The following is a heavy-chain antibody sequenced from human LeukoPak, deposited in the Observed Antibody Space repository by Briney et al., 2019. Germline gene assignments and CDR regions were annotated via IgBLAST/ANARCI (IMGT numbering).Heavy chain of an antibody. Sequence: PGGSLRLSCAASGFTFSSYWMSWVRQAPGMGLEGVANIKQDGSEKYYVDSVKGRFTISRDNAKNSLYLQMNSLRAEDTAVYYCARDGDIGYYYYYMDVWGKGTTVTVSS. CDR1: GFTFSSYW. J-gene: IGHJ6*03. CDR3: ARDGDIGYYYYYMDV. CDR2: IKQDGSEK. D-gene: IGHD2-15*01. V-gene: IGHV3-7*01.